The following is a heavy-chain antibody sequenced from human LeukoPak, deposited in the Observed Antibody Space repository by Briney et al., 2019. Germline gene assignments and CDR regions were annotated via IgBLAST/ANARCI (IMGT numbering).Heavy chain of an antibody. Sequence: PGRSQRLSCAASGFTFSNFAMHWVRQAPGKGLEWVTLILSDGSNEQYADSVRGRFTISRDNSKNTLYLQMNSLRTVDTAVYYCARASPGMDVWGQGITVTVSS. CDR1: GFTFSNFA. CDR2: ILSDGSNE. CDR3: ARASPGMDV. V-gene: IGHV3-30-3*01. J-gene: IGHJ6*02.